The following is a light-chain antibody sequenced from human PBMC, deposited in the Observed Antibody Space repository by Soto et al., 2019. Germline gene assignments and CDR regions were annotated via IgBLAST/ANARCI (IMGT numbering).Light chain of an antibody. J-gene: IGKJ1*01. CDR2: GAS. CDR3: QQYGSLSWT. CDR1: QNVDSNY. V-gene: IGKV3-20*01. Sequence: EILLTQSPGTLSFSPVALSTTSVISSQNVDSNYLAWSQQNPGQATRIIIFGASGRATGITDRFSGSGSGTDFTLNISSLEPEDFAVYYCQQYGSLSWTFGQGTQLDI.